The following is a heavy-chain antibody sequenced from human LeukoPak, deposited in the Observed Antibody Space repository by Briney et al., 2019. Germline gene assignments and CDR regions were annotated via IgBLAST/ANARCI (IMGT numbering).Heavy chain of an antibody. D-gene: IGHD4-23*01. V-gene: IGHV3-43*01. CDR2: ITWDDGST. J-gene: IGHJ1*01. Sequence: GGSLRLSCAASGFTLHDYNMHWVRQAPGKGLEWVSHITWDDGSTYYADSVMGRFTVSRDDSKNSLYLQMNSLRTEDTALYYCVRDRERGGNGPIRHWGQGTLVTVSS. CDR1: GFTLHDYN. CDR3: VRDRERGGNGPIRH.